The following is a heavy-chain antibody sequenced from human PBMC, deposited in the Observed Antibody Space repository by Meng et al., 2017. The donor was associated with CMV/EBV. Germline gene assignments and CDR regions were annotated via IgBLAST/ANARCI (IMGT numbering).Heavy chain of an antibody. CDR2: ISSSSSYI. Sequence: GGSLRLSCAASGFTFCSYSMNWVRQAPGKGLEWVSSISSSSSYIYYADSVKGRFTISRDNAKNSLYLQMNSLRAEDTAVYYCARRYNWNDGSWGIVVGEDWTPTNYYYYGMDVWGQGTTVTVSS. CDR1: GFTFCSYS. CDR3: ARRYNWNDGSWGIVVGEDWTPTNYYYYGMDV. D-gene: IGHD1-1*01. V-gene: IGHV3-21*01. J-gene: IGHJ6*02.